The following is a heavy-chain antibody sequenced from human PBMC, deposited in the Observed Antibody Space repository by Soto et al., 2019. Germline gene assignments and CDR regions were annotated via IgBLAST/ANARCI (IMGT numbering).Heavy chain of an antibody. CDR1: GGSFSGYY. CDR2: INHSGST. Sequence: SETLSLTCAVYGGSFSGYYWSWIRQPPGKGLEWIGEINHSGSTNYNPSLKSRVTISVDTSKNQFSLKLSSVTAADTAVYYCARASPIVVVAATRVHRAFDIWGQGTMVTVSS. D-gene: IGHD2-15*01. CDR3: ARASPIVVVAATRVHRAFDI. V-gene: IGHV4-34*01. J-gene: IGHJ3*02.